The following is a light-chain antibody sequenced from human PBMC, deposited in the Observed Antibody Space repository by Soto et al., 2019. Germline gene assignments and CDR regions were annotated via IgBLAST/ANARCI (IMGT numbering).Light chain of an antibody. CDR1: SSEVDGYNY. Sequence: QSALTQPASVSGSPGQSITISCTGTSSEVDGYNYVSWYQQHPGKAPKVVIYEVSNRPSWISNRFSGTKSGNTASLTISGLQAEDEADYYCSSYTSSSTLVFGGGTKLTVL. J-gene: IGLJ2*01. V-gene: IGLV2-14*01. CDR3: SSYTSSSTLV. CDR2: EVS.